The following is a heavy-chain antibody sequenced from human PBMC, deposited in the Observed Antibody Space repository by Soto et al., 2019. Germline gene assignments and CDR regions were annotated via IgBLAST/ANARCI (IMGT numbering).Heavy chain of an antibody. Sequence: GGSLRLSCAGSGFIFRNYAMSWVRQAPGKGLEWVSTISGTGGSTYYADSVKGRFTIFRDNSKSTLYLQMSSLKASDTGMYYCARQSHESGSGWAVTPMDYWGQGTLVTVSS. V-gene: IGHV3-23*01. J-gene: IGHJ4*02. CDR3: ARQSHESGSGWAVTPMDY. CDR1: GFIFRNYA. D-gene: IGHD6-19*01. CDR2: ISGTGGST.